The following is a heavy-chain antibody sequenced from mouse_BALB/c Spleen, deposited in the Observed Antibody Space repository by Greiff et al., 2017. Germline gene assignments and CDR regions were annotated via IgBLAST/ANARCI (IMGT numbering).Heavy chain of an antibody. CDR3: ARRDYRYYFDY. V-gene: IGHV5-6-5*01. CDR2: ISSGGST. Sequence: EVKLVEPGGGLVKPGGSLKLSCAASGFTFSSYAMSWVRQTPEKRLEWVASISSGGSTYYPDSVKGRFTISRDNARNILYLQMSSLRSEDTAMYYCARRDYRYYFDYWGQGTTLTVSS. D-gene: IGHD2-14*01. J-gene: IGHJ2*01. CDR1: GFTFSSYA.